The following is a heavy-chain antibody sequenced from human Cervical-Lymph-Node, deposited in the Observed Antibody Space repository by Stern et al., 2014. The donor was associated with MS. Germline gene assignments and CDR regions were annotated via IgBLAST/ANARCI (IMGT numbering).Heavy chain of an antibody. CDR1: GFTFSSYG. J-gene: IGHJ4*02. CDR3: ARDDQGIRY. CDR2: IWYDGSNK. D-gene: IGHD5-18*01. Sequence: VQLVESGGGVVQPGRSLRLSCAASGFTFSSYGMHWVRQAPGQGLEWVAVIWYDGSNKYYADSVKGRFTISRDNSKNTLYLQMNSLRAEDTAVYYCARDDQGIRYWGQGTLVTVSS. V-gene: IGHV3-33*01.